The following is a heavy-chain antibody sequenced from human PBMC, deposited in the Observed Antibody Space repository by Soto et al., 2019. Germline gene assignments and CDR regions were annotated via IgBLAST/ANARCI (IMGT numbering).Heavy chain of an antibody. CDR2: IYYTGST. V-gene: IGHV4-39*01. J-gene: IGHJ4*02. CDR1: GGSISRSNYY. D-gene: IGHD4-4*01. CDR3: ARSTDYSNPNHFFDH. Sequence: PSETLSLTCTVSGGSISRSNYYWGWIRQPPGKGLAWIGSIYYTGSTYYNPSLKSRVTISVDTSKSQFSLKLSSVTAADTAVYYCARSTDYSNPNHFFDHWGQGTLVTVSS.